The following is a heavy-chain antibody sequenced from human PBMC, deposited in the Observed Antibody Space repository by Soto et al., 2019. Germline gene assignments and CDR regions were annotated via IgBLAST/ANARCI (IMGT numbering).Heavy chain of an antibody. J-gene: IGHJ6*02. V-gene: IGHV4-61*01. CDR2: IYSSGST. CDR3: ARFVRSCSGTTCYTRADV. CDR1: GGSVSSDPHY. D-gene: IGHD2-2*02. Sequence: SETLSLTCTVSGGSVSSDPHYWSWIRQPPGNRLEWIGFIYSSGSTNYNPSLKSRVTMSVDTSKNQFSLKLRSVIVADTAVYHCARFVRSCSGTTCYTRADVWGQGTTVTVSS.